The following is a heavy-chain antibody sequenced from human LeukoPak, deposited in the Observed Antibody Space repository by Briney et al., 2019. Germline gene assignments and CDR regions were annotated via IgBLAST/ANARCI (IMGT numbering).Heavy chain of an antibody. J-gene: IGHJ4*02. CDR3: ARGRRSYYLDY. CDR1: GGSFSGYY. Sequence: ASETLSLTCAVYGGSFSGYYWSWIRQPPGKGLEWIGEINHSGSTNYNPSLKSRVTISVDTSKNQFSLKLSSVTAADTAVYYCARGRRSYYLDYWGQGTLVTVSS. V-gene: IGHV4-34*01. D-gene: IGHD1-26*01. CDR2: INHSGST.